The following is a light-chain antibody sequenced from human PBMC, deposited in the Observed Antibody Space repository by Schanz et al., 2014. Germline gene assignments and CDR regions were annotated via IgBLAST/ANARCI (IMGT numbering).Light chain of an antibody. Sequence: QSVLTQPPSASGSPGQSVTISCTGTSSDVGGYNYVSWYQQHPGKAPKVMIYEVTKRPSGVPDRYSGSKSGNTASLTVSGLQAEDEADYYCQSYETSLSNSLIFGGGTKLTVL. CDR1: SSDVGGYNY. J-gene: IGLJ2*01. CDR3: QSYETSLSNSLI. V-gene: IGLV2-8*01. CDR2: EVT.